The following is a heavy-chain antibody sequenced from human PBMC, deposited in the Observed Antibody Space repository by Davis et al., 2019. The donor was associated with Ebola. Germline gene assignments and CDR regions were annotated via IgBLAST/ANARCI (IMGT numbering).Heavy chain of an antibody. CDR1: GFTFSSYG. D-gene: IGHD3-3*01. CDR3: AKSGLSFGVVKYHYGMDV. CDR2: ISYDGSNK. Sequence: PGGSLRLSCAASGFTFSSYGMHWVRQAPGKGLEWVAVISYDGSNKYYADSVKGRFTISRDNSRNTVYLQMDSLRAEDTAVYYCAKSGLSFGVVKYHYGMDVWGKGTTVTVSS. J-gene: IGHJ6*04. V-gene: IGHV3-30*18.